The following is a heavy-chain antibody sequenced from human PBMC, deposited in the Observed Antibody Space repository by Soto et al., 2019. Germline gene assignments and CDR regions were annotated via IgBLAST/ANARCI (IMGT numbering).Heavy chain of an antibody. J-gene: IGHJ4*02. V-gene: IGHV3-64D*06. CDR1: GFTFSSYA. D-gene: IGHD3-3*01. Sequence: GGSLRLSCSASGFTFSSYAMHWVRQAPGKGLEYVSAISSNGGSTYYADSVKGRFTISGDNSKNTLYLQMSSLRAKDTAVYYCVKTPYFDFWSGYPFDYWGQGTLVTVSS. CDR3: VKTPYFDFWSGYPFDY. CDR2: ISSNGGST.